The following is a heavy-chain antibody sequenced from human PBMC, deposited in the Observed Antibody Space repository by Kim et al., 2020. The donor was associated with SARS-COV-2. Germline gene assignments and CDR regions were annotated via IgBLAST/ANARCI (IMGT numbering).Heavy chain of an antibody. J-gene: IGHJ4*02. Sequence: SETLSLTCTVSGGSISSSSYYWGWIRQPPGKGLEWIGSIYYSGSTYYNPSLKSRVTISVDTSKNQFSLKLSSVTAADTAVYYCARQKLRFLEWPYDYWGQGTLVTVSP. V-gene: IGHV4-39*01. D-gene: IGHD3-3*01. CDR3: ARQKLRFLEWPYDY. CDR2: IYYSGST. CDR1: GGSISSSSYY.